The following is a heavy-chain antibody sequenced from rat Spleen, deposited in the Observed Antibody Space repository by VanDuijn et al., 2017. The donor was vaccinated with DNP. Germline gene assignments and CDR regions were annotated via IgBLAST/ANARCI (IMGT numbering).Heavy chain of an antibody. CDR1: GFTFSNYD. CDR3: ARGGDGYDY. V-gene: IGHV5S13*01. J-gene: IGHJ2*01. D-gene: IGHD1-12*03. CDR2: IHTGGSTT. Sequence: EVQLVESGGGLVQPGRSMKLSCAASGFTFSNYDMAWVRQAPTKGLEWVASIHTGGSTTYYRDSVKGRFTISRDNAKNTQYLQMDSLRSDDTATYYCARGGDGYDYWGQGVMVTVSS.